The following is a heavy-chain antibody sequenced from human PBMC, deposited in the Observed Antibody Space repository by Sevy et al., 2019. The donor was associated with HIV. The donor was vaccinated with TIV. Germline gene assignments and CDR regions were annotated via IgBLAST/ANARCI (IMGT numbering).Heavy chain of an antibody. Sequence: GGSLRLSCAASGFTFSDYYMSWLRQAPGKGLEWVSYISSSGSSIYYADSVKGRFTISRDNSKNSLSLQMNSLRAEDTAVYYCARDSRPTYYYDNSGYLYYFDHWGQGTLVTVSS. CDR3: ARDSRPTYYYDNSGYLYYFDH. J-gene: IGHJ4*02. CDR1: GFTFSDYY. CDR2: ISSSGSSI. V-gene: IGHV3-11*04. D-gene: IGHD3-22*01.